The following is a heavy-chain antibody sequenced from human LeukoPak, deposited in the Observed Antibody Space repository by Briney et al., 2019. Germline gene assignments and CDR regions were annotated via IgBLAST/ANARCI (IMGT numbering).Heavy chain of an antibody. CDR2: IRYDGSNK. V-gene: IGHV3-30*02. D-gene: IGHD3-10*01. J-gene: IGHJ5*02. Sequence: PGGSLRLSCAASGFTFSSYGMHWVRQAPGKGLEWVAFIRYDGSNKYYADSVKGRFTISRDNSKNTLYLQMNSLRAADTAVYYCAKEGNYYGSGSPFDPWGQGTLVTVSS. CDR1: GFTFSSYG. CDR3: AKEGNYYGSGSPFDP.